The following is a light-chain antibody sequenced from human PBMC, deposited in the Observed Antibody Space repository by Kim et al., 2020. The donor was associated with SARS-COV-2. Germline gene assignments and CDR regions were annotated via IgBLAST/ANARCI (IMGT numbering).Light chain of an antibody. Sequence: TCTLSSGYSNYKGDWYQQRPGKGPRFVMRVGTGGIVGSKGDGIPDRFSVLGSGLNRYLTIKNIQEEDESDYHCGADHGSGSNFVYLFGGGTQLTVL. CDR2: VGTGGIVG. V-gene: IGLV9-49*01. J-gene: IGLJ2*01. CDR3: GADHGSGSNFVYL. CDR1: SGYSNYK.